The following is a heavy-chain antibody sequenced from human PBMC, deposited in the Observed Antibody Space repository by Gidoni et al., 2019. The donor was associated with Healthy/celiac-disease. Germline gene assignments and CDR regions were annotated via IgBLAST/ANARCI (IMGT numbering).Heavy chain of an antibody. CDR2: IYPSGGST. V-gene: IGHV1-46*01. CDR3: AREPDIGADY. J-gene: IGHJ4*02. Sequence: QVQLVQSGAEVKKPGASVKVSCKSSGYTFTSYYMHWVRQAPGQGLEWMGIIYPSGGSTSYAQKFQGRVTMARETSTSTVYMELSSLRSEDTAVYYCAREPDIGADYWGQGTLVTVSS. CDR1: GYTFTSYY. D-gene: IGHD2-15*01.